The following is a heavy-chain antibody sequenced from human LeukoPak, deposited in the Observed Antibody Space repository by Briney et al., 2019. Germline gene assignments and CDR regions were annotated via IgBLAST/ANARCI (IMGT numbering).Heavy chain of an antibody. J-gene: IGHJ4*02. D-gene: IGHD2-2*01. CDR2: ISSSIITI. V-gene: IGHV3-48*01. CDR1: GFTFSSYS. Sequence: GGSLRLSCAASGFTFSSYSMNWVRQAPGKGLEWVSYISSSIITIYYTDSVKGRFAISRDNANNSLHLQMNSLRAEDTAVYYCARFFVSLVPGPTGLLNDYWGQGTLVTVSS. CDR3: ARFFVSLVPGPTGLLNDY.